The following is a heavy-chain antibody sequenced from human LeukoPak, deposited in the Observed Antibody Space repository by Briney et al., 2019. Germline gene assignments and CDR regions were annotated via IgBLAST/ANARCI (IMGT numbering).Heavy chain of an antibody. CDR1: GGTFSSYA. CDR3: ARALGTLSSAFDY. D-gene: IGHD3-22*01. CDR2: IIPIFGTA. Sequence: GASVKVSCKASGGTFSSYAISWVRQAPGQGLEWMGGIIPIFGTANYAQKFQGRVTITTDTSTSTAYMELRSLRSDDTAVYYCARALGTLSSAFDYWGQGTLVTVSS. J-gene: IGHJ4*02. V-gene: IGHV1-69*05.